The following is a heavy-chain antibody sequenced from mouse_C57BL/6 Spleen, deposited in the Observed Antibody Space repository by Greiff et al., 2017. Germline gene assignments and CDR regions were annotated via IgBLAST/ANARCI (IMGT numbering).Heavy chain of an antibody. CDR1: GYSFTDYN. Sequence: VHVKQSGPELVKPGASVKISCKASGYSFTDYNMNWVKQSTGKSLEWIGVINPNYGTTSYNQKFKGQATLTVDQSSSTAYMQLNSLTSEDSAVYYCARTPLDSSGSWFAYWGQGTLVTVSA. V-gene: IGHV1-39*01. CDR3: ARTPLDSSGSWFAY. CDR2: INPNYGTT. D-gene: IGHD3-2*02. J-gene: IGHJ3*01.